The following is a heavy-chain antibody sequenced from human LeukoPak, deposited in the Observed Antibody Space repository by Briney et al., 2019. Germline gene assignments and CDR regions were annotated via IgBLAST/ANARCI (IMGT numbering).Heavy chain of an antibody. D-gene: IGHD3-22*01. CDR3: AKSRAAYDSSGRTFDY. Sequence: GGSLGLSCAASGFTFSSYAMSWVRQAPGKGLEWVSAISGSGGSTYYADSVKGRFTISRDNSKNTLYLQMNSLRAEDTAVYYCAKSRAAYDSSGRTFDYWGQGTLVTVSS. CDR2: ISGSGGST. CDR1: GFTFSSYA. V-gene: IGHV3-23*01. J-gene: IGHJ4*02.